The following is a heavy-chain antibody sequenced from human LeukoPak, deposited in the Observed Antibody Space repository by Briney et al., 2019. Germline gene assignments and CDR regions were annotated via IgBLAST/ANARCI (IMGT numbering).Heavy chain of an antibody. CDR1: GGSISSYY. J-gene: IGHJ6*03. D-gene: IGHD3-9*01. CDR3: ARGGSTLHSAGGHDIEFYYYYYMDV. Sequence: PSETLSLTCTVSGGSISSYYWSWIRQPPGKGLEWIGYIYYSGSTNYNPSLRSRVTMSLDTSKNQFSLKLYSVTAADTAVYYCARGGSTLHSAGGHDIEFYYYYYMDVWGKGTTVTISS. V-gene: IGHV4-59*08. CDR2: IYYSGST.